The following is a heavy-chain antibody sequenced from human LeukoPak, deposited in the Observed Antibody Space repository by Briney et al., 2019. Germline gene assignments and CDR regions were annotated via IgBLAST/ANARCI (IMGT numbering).Heavy chain of an antibody. CDR2: IYYSGST. CDR1: GGSISSGDYY. V-gene: IGHV4-30-4*02. D-gene: IGHD4-23*01. CDR3: ARGLYDYGGNNWFDP. J-gene: IGHJ5*02. Sequence: PPETLSLTCTVSGGSISSGDYYWSWIRQPPGKGLEWIGYIYYSGSTYYNPSLKSRVTISVDTSKNQFSLKLSSVTAADTAVYYCARGLYDYGGNNWFDPWGQGTLVTVSS.